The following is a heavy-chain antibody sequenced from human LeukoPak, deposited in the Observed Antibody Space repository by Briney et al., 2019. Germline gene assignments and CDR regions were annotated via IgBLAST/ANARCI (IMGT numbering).Heavy chain of an antibody. CDR1: GDTFSSYA. Sequence: ASVKVSCKASGDTFSSYAISWVRQAPGQGLEWMGWINPNSGGTNYAQQFQGRLTMTRDTSISTAYMELSRLRSDDTAVYYCARVKTMIIVVSLFDYWGQGTLVTVSS. J-gene: IGHJ4*02. V-gene: IGHV1-2*02. D-gene: IGHD3-22*01. CDR2: INPNSGGT. CDR3: ARVKTMIIVVSLFDY.